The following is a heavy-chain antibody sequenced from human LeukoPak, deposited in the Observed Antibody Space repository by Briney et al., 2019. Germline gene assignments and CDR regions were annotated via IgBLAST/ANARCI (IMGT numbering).Heavy chain of an antibody. CDR3: AKDLMGYSNYVFDY. Sequence: PGGSLRLSCAASGFTVSNNYMSWVRQAPGKGLEWVSVIYSGNSKYYADSVKGRFTISRDNSKNTVYLQMNSLRVEDTAVYYCAKDLMGYSNYVFDYWGQGTLVTVSS. V-gene: IGHV3-53*01. J-gene: IGHJ4*02. D-gene: IGHD4-11*01. CDR2: IYSGNSK. CDR1: GFTVSNNY.